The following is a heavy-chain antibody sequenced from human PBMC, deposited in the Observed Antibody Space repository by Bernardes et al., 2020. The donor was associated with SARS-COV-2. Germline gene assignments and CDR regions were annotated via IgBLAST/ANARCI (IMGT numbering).Heavy chain of an antibody. Sequence: GGSLRLSCAASGFTFSSYAMSWVRQAPGKGLEWVSAISGSGGSTYYADSVKGRFTISRDNSKNTLYLQMNSLRAEDTALYYCAKLSLDWPTSDAFDIWGQGTMVTVSS. CDR1: GFTFSSYA. CDR3: AKLSLDWPTSDAFDI. J-gene: IGHJ3*02. CDR2: ISGSGGST. D-gene: IGHD3-9*01. V-gene: IGHV3-23*01.